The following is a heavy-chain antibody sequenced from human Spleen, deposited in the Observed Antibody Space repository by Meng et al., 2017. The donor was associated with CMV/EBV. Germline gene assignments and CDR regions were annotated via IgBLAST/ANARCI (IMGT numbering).Heavy chain of an antibody. Sequence: ASVKVSCKASGYTFISYGISWVRQAPGQGLEWMGWISTYNGNTNYAQKLQGRVTMTIDTSTSTAYMELRSLRSDDTAVYYCARKYYDFWSGYYDQNGMDVWGQGTTVTVSS. CDR2: ISTYNGNT. V-gene: IGHV1-18*01. J-gene: IGHJ6*02. CDR1: GYTFISYG. D-gene: IGHD3-3*01. CDR3: ARKYYDFWSGYYDQNGMDV.